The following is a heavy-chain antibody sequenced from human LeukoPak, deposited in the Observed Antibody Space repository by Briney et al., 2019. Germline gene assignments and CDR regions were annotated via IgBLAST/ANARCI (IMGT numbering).Heavy chain of an antibody. Sequence: GGSLRLSCAGSGFTLSNYAMSWVRQAPGKGLEWVSGISGSGGVTYYADSVTGRFTISRHNSKNRLYLQMNSLRAEDTAVYYCAKVPYSGSYYTHLDYWGQGTLVTVSS. CDR3: AKVPYSGSYYTHLDY. J-gene: IGHJ4*02. CDR1: GFTLSNYA. CDR2: ISGSGGVT. D-gene: IGHD1-26*01. V-gene: IGHV3-23*01.